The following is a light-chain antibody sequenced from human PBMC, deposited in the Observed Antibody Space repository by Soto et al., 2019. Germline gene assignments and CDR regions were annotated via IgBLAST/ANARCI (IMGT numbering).Light chain of an antibody. CDR1: SSDVDGYNY. CDR2: EVS. V-gene: IGLV2-14*01. CDR3: SSYTSSSLYV. J-gene: IGLJ1*01. Sequence: QSALTQPASVSGSPGQSITISCTGTSSDVDGYNYVSWYQQHPGKAPKLMIYEVSNRPSGVSNRFSGSKSGNTASLTISGLQAEDEADYYCSSYTSSSLYVFGTGTKLTVL.